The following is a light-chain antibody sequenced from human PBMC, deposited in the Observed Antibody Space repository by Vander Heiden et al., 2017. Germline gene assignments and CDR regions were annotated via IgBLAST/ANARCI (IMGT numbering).Light chain of an antibody. CDR2: NNN. Sequence: QSVLTQPPSASGTPGQRVTIPCSGSSPNIGSNPVNWYQQLPGTAPKVLIYNNNQRPSGVPDRFSGSKSGTSASLAISGLQSEYEADYYCAAWDDSLNGWVFGGGTKLTVL. CDR1: SPNIGSNP. V-gene: IGLV1-44*01. J-gene: IGLJ3*02. CDR3: AAWDDSLNGWV.